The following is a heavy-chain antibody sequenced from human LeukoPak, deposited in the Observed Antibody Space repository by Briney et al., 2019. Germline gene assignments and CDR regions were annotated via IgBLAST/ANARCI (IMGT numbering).Heavy chain of an antibody. J-gene: IGHJ6*03. Sequence: GRSLRLSCAASGFTFSTYAMHWVRQAPGKGLEWVAVIPYDGSNKYYADSVKGRFTISRDNAKNSLYLQMNSLRAEDTAVYYCARKRAAAGYYYYYMDVWGKGTTVTVSS. CDR3: ARKRAAAGYYYYYMDV. V-gene: IGHV3-30*04. CDR2: IPYDGSNK. CDR1: GFTFSTYA. D-gene: IGHD6-13*01.